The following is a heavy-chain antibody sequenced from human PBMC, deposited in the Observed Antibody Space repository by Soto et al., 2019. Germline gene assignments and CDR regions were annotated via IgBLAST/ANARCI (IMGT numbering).Heavy chain of an antibody. J-gene: IGHJ3*01. V-gene: IGHV3-33*01. CDR1: GFTFSTYG. CDR2: VWFDGSDK. D-gene: IGHD2-15*01. Sequence: GGSLRLSCAASGFTFSTYGMHWVRQAPGKGQEWVALVWFDGSDKYSSDSVKGRLTISRDNSKNTLYLQMNSLRAGDTAVYYCAWLFCSDSRCYSVGGCGFCGQVGMVTV. CDR3: AWLFCSDSRCYSVGGCGF.